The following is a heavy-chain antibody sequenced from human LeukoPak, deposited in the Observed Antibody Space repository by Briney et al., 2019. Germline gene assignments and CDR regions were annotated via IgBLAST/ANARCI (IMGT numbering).Heavy chain of an antibody. J-gene: IGHJ2*01. CDR3: ATPRSPDWYFDL. V-gene: IGHV1-2*06. CDR1: GYTFTGYY. CDR2: INPNSGGT. Sequence: ASVKVSCKASGYTFTGYYMHWVRQAPGQGLEWMGRINPNSGGTNYAQKFQGRVTMTRDTSISTAYMELSRLRSDDTAVYYCATPRSPDWYFDLRGRGTLVTVSS.